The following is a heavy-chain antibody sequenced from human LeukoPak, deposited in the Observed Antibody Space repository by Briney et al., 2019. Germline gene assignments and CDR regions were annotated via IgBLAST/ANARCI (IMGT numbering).Heavy chain of an antibody. D-gene: IGHD3-10*01. Sequence: ASVKVSCKASGYTFTSYDINWVRQAPGQGLEWMGWMNPNSGNTGYAQKFQGRVTITRNTSISTAYMELSSLRSEDTAVYYCARNYYYGSDDAFDIWGQGTMVTVSS. CDR3: ARNYYYGSDDAFDI. CDR1: GYTFTSYD. J-gene: IGHJ3*02. V-gene: IGHV1-8*03. CDR2: MNPNSGNT.